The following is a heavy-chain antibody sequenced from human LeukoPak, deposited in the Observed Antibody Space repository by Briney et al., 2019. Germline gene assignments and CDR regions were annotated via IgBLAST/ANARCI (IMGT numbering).Heavy chain of an antibody. Sequence: GASVKVSCKASGYTFTGYYMHWVRQAPRQGLEWMGRINPNSGGTNYAQKFQGRVTMTRDTSISTAYMELSSLRSEDTAVYYCARIVRITIFGVVPNFDYWGQGTLVTVSS. CDR2: INPNSGGT. CDR1: GYTFTGYY. CDR3: ARIVRITIFGVVPNFDY. V-gene: IGHV1-2*06. J-gene: IGHJ4*02. D-gene: IGHD3-3*01.